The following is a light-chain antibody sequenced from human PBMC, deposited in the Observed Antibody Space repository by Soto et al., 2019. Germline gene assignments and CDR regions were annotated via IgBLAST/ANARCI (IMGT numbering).Light chain of an antibody. CDR1: QSISSN. V-gene: IGKV3-15*01. Sequence: EVVMTQSPATLSVSPGERATLSCRASQSISSNLAWYQQKPGQPPRLLIYGASTRATGIPARFGGSGSGTEFNLTISIRQSEDFAVYDCQQYNNWPPWTFGQGTKVEIK. CDR3: QQYNNWPPWT. J-gene: IGKJ1*01. CDR2: GAS.